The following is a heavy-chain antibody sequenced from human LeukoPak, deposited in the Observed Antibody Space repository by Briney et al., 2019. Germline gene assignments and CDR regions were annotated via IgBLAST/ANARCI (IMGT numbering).Heavy chain of an antibody. J-gene: IGHJ4*02. CDR2: IIPIFGTA. CDR1: GGTFSSYA. D-gene: IGHD3-22*01. CDR3: ARDLYYYDSSGPFDY. V-gene: IGHV1-69*01. Sequence: SVKVSCKASGGTFSSYAISWVRQAPGQVLEWMGGIIPIFGTANYAQKFQGRVTITADESTSTAYMELSSLRSEDTAVYYCARDLYYYDSSGPFDYWGQGTLVTVSS.